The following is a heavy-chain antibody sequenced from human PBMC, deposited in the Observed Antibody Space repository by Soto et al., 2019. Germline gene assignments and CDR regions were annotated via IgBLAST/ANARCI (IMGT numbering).Heavy chain of an antibody. J-gene: IGHJ4*02. D-gene: IGHD6-13*01. CDR2: IIPMSGTA. V-gene: IGHV1-69*06. CDR3: ARDGGIAGFYYLDY. Sequence: SVKVSCKTSGGTFSSYAINWVRQASGQGLEWMGGIIPMSGTARSAQKFQGRVTIIADKSTRTVYMELSSLRSEDTAVYYCARDGGIAGFYYLDYWGQGTQVTVSS. CDR1: GGTFSSYA.